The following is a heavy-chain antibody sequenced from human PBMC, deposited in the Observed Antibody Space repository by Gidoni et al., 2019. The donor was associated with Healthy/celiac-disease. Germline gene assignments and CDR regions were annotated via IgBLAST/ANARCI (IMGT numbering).Heavy chain of an antibody. CDR2: ISGSGGST. CDR3: AKDSQPSIHIVVVVAAKRRGGAFDI. CDR1: GFTFSSYA. D-gene: IGHD2-15*01. J-gene: IGHJ3*02. V-gene: IGHV3-23*01. Sequence: EVQLLESGGCLVQPGGSLRLSCAASGFTFSSYAMSSVRPAPGKGLEWVSAISGSGGSTYYADSVKGRFTISRDNSKNTLYLQMNSLRAEDTAVYYCAKDSQPSIHIVVVVAAKRRGGAFDIWGQGTMVTVSS.